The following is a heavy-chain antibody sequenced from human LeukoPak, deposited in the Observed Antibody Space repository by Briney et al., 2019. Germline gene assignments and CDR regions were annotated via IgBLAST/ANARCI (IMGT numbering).Heavy chain of an antibody. CDR2: IKQDGSEK. J-gene: IGHJ4*02. CDR3: ARGSHYGDYEDLIDY. V-gene: IGHV3-7*01. CDR1: GFTFSSYW. Sequence: GGSLRLSCAASGFTFSSYWMSWVRQAPGKGLEWVANIKQDGSEKYYVDSVKGRFTISRDNAKNSLYLQMNSLRAEDTAVYYCARGSHYGDYEDLIDYWGQGTLVTVSS. D-gene: IGHD4-17*01.